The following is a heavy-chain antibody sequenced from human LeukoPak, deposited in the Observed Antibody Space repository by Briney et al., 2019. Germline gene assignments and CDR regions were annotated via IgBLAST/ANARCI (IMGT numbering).Heavy chain of an antibody. D-gene: IGHD3-10*01. V-gene: IGHV4-59*01. CDR1: GGSISSYY. CDR3: ARATMVRGVSSFDY. CDR2: IYYSGST. J-gene: IGHJ4*02. Sequence: SETLSLTCTVSGGSISSYYWSWIRQPPGKGLEWIGYIYYSGSTNYNPSLKSRVTISVDTSKNQFSLKLSSVTAADTAVYYCARATMVRGVSSFDYWGQGTLVTVSS.